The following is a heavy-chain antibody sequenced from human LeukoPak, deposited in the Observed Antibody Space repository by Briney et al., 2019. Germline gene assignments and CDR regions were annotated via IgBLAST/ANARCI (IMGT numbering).Heavy chain of an antibody. J-gene: IGHJ3*01. CDR3: ARPAGDGYNYAFDV. V-gene: IGHV3-23*01. CDR1: GFTFSSYA. D-gene: IGHD5-24*01. Sequence: PGGSLRLSCAASGFTFSSYAMSWVRQAPGKGLEWVSAISGNGGSTYYADSVKGRFTISRDNSKNTLYLEMNGLRVEDTAVYYCARPAGDGYNYAFDVWGQGTMVTVSS. CDR2: ISGNGGST.